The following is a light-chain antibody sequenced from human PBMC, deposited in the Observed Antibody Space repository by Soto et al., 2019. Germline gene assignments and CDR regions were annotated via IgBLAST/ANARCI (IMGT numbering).Light chain of an antibody. CDR1: QSVRSRS. Sequence: EIVLTQSPDTLSLPPGERATLSCRASQSVRSRSLAWYQHKPGQAPRLLMYGASSRATGIPDRFSGSGSGTDFTLTISRLEPEDFAVYYCQQYGSSGTFGQGTKVDIK. CDR2: GAS. V-gene: IGKV3-20*01. CDR3: QQYGSSGT. J-gene: IGKJ1*01.